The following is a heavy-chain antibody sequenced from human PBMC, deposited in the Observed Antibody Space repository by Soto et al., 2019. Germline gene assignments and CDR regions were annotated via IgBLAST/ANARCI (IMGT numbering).Heavy chain of an antibody. D-gene: IGHD2-15*01. Sequence: GLEWMGWMNPNSGNTGYAQKFQGRVTMTRNTSISTAHMELSSLRSEDTAVYYCARGRIRDTHCYYDLGVWGEGTTVTV. CDR3: ARGRIRDTHCYYDLGV. J-gene: IGHJ6*03. CDR2: MNPNSGNT. V-gene: IGHV1-8*01.